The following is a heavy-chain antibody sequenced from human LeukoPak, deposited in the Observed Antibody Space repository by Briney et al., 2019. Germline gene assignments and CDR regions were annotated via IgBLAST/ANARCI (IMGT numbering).Heavy chain of an antibody. Sequence: PSETLSLTCTVSGGSISSSSYYWGWIRQPPGKGLEWIGSIYHSGSTYYNPSLKSRVTISVDTSKNQFSLKLSSVTAADTAVYYCARQEPYYYGSGSFDYWGQGTLVTVSS. D-gene: IGHD3-10*01. V-gene: IGHV4-39*01. CDR1: GGSISSSSYY. J-gene: IGHJ4*02. CDR2: IYHSGST. CDR3: ARQEPYYYGSGSFDY.